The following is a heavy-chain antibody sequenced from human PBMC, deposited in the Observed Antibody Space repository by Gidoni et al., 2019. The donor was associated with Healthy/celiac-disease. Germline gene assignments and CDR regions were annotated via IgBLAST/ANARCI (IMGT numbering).Heavy chain of an antibody. V-gene: IGHV1-8*01. Sequence: QVQLVQSGAEVKKPGASVKVSCKASGYTFTSYDINVVRQATGQGLEWMGWKNPNSGNTGYAQKFQGRVTMTRNTSISTAYMELSSLRSEDTAVYYCARATGTTVTMFRGGYFDLWGRGTLVTVSS. J-gene: IGHJ2*01. D-gene: IGHD4-17*01. CDR2: KNPNSGNT. CDR3: ARATGTTVTMFRGGYFDL. CDR1: GYTFTSYD.